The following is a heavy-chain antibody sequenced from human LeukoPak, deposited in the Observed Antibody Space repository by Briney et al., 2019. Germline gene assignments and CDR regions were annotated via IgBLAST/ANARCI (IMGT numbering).Heavy chain of an antibody. V-gene: IGHV3-33*01. CDR3: VRGSGGDGYGYWGDN. CDR1: GFTCSSIG. CDR2: IWYHGNEI. Sequence: GGSLRLSCAASGFTCSSIGMHREAKAPGHGRMWWVIIWYHGNEIHYVDSVKGRFTISRDNFRNTLYLQMNNLRAEDSAVYYCVRGSGGDGYGYWGDNWGQGTLVTVSS. J-gene: IGHJ4*02. D-gene: IGHD5-12*01.